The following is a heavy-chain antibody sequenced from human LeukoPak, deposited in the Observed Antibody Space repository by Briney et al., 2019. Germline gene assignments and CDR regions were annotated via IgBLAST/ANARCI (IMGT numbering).Heavy chain of an antibody. V-gene: IGHV4-39*01. CDR3: ARHPIAVAVCWFDP. CDR1: GGSISTYY. CDR2: IYYSGST. D-gene: IGHD6-19*01. Sequence: SETLSLTCTVSGGSISTYYWGWIRQPPGKGLEWIGSIYYSGSTYYNPSLKSRVTISVDTSKNQFSLKLSSVTAADTAVYYCARHPIAVAVCWFDPWGQGTLVTVSS. J-gene: IGHJ5*02.